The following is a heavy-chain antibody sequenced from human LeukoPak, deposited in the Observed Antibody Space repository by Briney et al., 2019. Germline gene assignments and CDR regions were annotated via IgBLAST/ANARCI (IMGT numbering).Heavy chain of an antibody. V-gene: IGHV3-48*01. D-gene: IGHD6-19*01. CDR1: GFAFSSSS. CDR3: AKDLLGQWPTVFDY. Sequence: PGGSLRLSCEASGFAFSSSSMNWVRQAPGKGLEWVSYISGSSDTIYYTDSVKGRFTISRDNAKNSLYLQMNSLRAEDTAVYYCAKDLLGQWPTVFDYWGQGTLVTVSS. CDR2: ISGSSDTI. J-gene: IGHJ4*02.